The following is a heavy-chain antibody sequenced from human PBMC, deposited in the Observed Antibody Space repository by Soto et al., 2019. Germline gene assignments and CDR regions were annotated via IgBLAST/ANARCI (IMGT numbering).Heavy chain of an antibody. Sequence: QVQLQESGPGLVKPSETLSLTCTVSGASVSSSSHYWSWIRQPPGKGLEYIGYIYYSGSTNFNPSLKSRVTISLDTPKNQFSLRLSSVTAADTAVYYCARGLRSGSYSFDYWGQGTLVTVSS. V-gene: IGHV4-61*01. CDR3: ARGLRSGSYSFDY. D-gene: IGHD1-26*01. J-gene: IGHJ4*02. CDR2: IYYSGST. CDR1: GASVSSSSHY.